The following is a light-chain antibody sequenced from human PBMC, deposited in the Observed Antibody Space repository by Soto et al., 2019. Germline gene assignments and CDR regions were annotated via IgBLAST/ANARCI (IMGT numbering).Light chain of an antibody. CDR3: QQYNSYSPALT. Sequence: DIQMTQSPSTLSASVGDRVTITCRASQSISSWLAWYQQKPGKAPKLLIYDASSLESGVPPRFSGSGSGTEFTLTISSLQPDDFATYYCQQYNSYSPALTFGGGTKVDIK. J-gene: IGKJ4*01. V-gene: IGKV1-5*01. CDR1: QSISSW. CDR2: DAS.